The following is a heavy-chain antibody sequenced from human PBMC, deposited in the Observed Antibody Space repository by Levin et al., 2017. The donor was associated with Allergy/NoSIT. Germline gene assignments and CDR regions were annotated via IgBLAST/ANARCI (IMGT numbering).Heavy chain of an antibody. Sequence: RASETLSLTCTVSGGSISWSTYYWGWIRQPPGKGLEWIGNIYYSGSTSYNPSLKSRVTISVDTSKNQFSLKLTSVTAADTAVYYCAREYCNTPSCSMSGEPGWDTHNKNWFDPWGQGTLVSVSS. CDR2: IYYSGST. J-gene: IGHJ5*02. V-gene: IGHV4-39*07. D-gene: IGHD2-2*01. CDR1: GGSISWSTYY. CDR3: AREYCNTPSCSMSGEPGWDTHNKNWFDP.